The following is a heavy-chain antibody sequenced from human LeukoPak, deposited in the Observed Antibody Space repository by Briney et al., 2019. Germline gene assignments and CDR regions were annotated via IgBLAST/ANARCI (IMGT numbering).Heavy chain of an antibody. J-gene: IGHJ4*02. V-gene: IGHV1-2*02. CDR1: GSTFTGYY. D-gene: IGHD4-23*01. CDR3: ARQSTLVKGIDY. CDR2: INPNSGVT. Sequence: ASVKVSCKAAGSTFTGYYMHWVRQAPGQGLEWMGWINPNSGVTNYAQKFQGRVTMTRDTSISTVYMELSRLRSDDTAVYYFARQSTLVKGIDYWGQGTLVTVSS.